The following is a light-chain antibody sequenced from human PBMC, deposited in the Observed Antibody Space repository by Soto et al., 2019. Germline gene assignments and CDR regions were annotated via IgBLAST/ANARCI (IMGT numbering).Light chain of an antibody. CDR3: QQRSNWQYT. J-gene: IGKJ2*01. V-gene: IGKV3-11*01. Sequence: ELVLTQSPATLSLSPGEIATLPCRASQSVSGYSAWYQQKPGQAPRLLIYDTSNRATGIPARFSGSGSGTDFTLTISGLEPEDFAVYYCQQRSNWQYTFGLGTRLEIK. CDR2: DTS. CDR1: QSVSGY.